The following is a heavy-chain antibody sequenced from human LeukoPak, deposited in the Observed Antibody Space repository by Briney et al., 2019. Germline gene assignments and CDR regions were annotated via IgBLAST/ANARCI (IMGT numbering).Heavy chain of an antibody. J-gene: IGHJ4*02. V-gene: IGHV3-74*01. CDR2: IKTDGSST. CDR1: GFTFSTYW. Sequence: PGGSLRLSFAPSGFTFSTYWMHWVRHAPGKGLGWVSLIKTDGSSTTYADSVKGRFTVSRDNAKNTLYLQMNSLRDEDTAVYYCARGYYTIGDYWGQGTLVTAPS. CDR3: ARGYYTIGDY. D-gene: IGHD3-3*01.